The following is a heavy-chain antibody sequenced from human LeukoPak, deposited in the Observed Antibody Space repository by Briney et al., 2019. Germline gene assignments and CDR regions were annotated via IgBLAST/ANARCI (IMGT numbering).Heavy chain of an antibody. CDR2: IYYSGST. D-gene: IGHD5-18*01. CDR1: GGSISSSSYY. Sequence: SETLSLTCTVSGGSISSSSYYWGWIRQPPGKGLEWIGSIYYSGSTYYNPSLKSRVTISVDTSKNQFSLKLSSVTAADTAVYYCARVGRYSYGHFDYWGQGTLVTVSS. J-gene: IGHJ4*02. CDR3: ARVGRYSYGHFDY. V-gene: IGHV4-39*07.